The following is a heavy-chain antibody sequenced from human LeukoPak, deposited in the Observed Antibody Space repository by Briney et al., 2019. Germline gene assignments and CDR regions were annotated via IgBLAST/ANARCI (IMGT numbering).Heavy chain of an antibody. CDR3: ARVHSSYYYGSGSYHFDY. Sequence: SETLSLTCTVSGGSISSYYWSWIRQPAGKGLEWIGRIYTSGSTNYNPSLKSRVTMSVDTSKNQFSLKLSSVTAADTAVYYCARVHSSYYYGSGSYHFDYWGQGTLVTVSS. D-gene: IGHD3-10*01. V-gene: IGHV4-4*07. CDR1: GGSISSYY. J-gene: IGHJ4*02. CDR2: IYTSGST.